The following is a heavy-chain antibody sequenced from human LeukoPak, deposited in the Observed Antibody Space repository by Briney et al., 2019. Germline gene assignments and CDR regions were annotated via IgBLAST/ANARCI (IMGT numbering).Heavy chain of an antibody. CDR1: GFTVSSNY. J-gene: IGHJ6*03. CDR2: IYSGGST. V-gene: IGHV3-53*01. Sequence: PGGSPRLSCAASGFTVSSNYMSWVRQAPGKGLEWVSVIYSGGSTYYADSVKGRFTISRDNSKNTLYLQMNSLRAEDTAVYYCARERPGMDYMDVWGKGTTVTVSS. CDR3: ARERPGMDYMDV.